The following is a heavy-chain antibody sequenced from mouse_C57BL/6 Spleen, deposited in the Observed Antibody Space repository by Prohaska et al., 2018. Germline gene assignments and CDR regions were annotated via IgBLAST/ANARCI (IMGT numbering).Heavy chain of an antibody. J-gene: IGHJ4*01. Sequence: SGAELARPGASVKLSCKASGYTFTSYGISWVKQRTGQGLVWIGEIYPRSGNTYYNEKFKGKATLTADKSSSTAYMELRSLTSEDSAVYVCAGAQVDYYAMDYWGQGTSVTVSS. CDR3: AGAQVDYYAMDY. CDR1: GYTFTSYG. V-gene: IGHV1-81*01. CDR2: IYPRSGNT.